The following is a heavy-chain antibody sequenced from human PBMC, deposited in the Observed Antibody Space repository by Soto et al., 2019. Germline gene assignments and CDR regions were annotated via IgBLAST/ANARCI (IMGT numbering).Heavy chain of an antibody. CDR3: AHQLMY. J-gene: IGHJ4*02. D-gene: IGHD2-8*01. CDR1: GFSLSTSGVG. V-gene: IGHV2-5*02. CDR2: IYWDDDK. Sequence: XGPTLVNPTQTLRLTCTFSGFSLSTSGVGVGWIRQSPRRALEWLSLIYWDDDKRYSSSLRSRLTITKDTSKNQVVLTMTNMDPVDTGTYYCAHQLMYWGQESLVTV.